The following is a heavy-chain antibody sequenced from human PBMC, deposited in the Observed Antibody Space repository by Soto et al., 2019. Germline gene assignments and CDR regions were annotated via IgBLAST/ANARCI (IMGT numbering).Heavy chain of an antibody. Sequence: PSETLSLTCTASGGSISSNSYYWGWIRQSPGKGLEWIGSIGYTGTIYYNPSLQSRVTMSVDTSENQISLRLNSMTAADTALYYFASHVHNQGYEYYFDSWSQGTLVTVSS. D-gene: IGHD3-3*01. CDR2: IGYTGTI. CDR3: ASHVHNQGYEYYFDS. CDR1: GGSISSNSYY. J-gene: IGHJ4*02. V-gene: IGHV4-39*01.